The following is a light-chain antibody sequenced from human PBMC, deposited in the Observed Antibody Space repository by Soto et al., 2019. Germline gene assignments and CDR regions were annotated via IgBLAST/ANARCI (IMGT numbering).Light chain of an antibody. CDR2: AAS. CDR3: QQTNITPLT. V-gene: IGKV1-39*01. CDR1: QSISNS. Sequence: DIQMTQSPSSLSASVGDRVTISCRASQSISNSLNWYQQKPGNAPKLLIYAASSLQSGVPSSFSGSGSGTDFTLTISSLQPADFATYYCQQTNITPLTFGGGTKVEIK. J-gene: IGKJ4*01.